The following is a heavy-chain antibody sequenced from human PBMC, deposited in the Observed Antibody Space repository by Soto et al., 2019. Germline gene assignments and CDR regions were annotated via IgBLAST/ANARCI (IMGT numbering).Heavy chain of an antibody. Sequence: GGSLRLSCAASGLTFSNFAMSWVRQAPGKGLEWVSAISGGGGNTYYADSVKGRFTISSDNSKNTLYLQMNSLRAEDTAVYYCAKGLWFAESYGRSDYWGQGTLVTVSS. J-gene: IGHJ4*02. CDR2: ISGGGGNT. CDR3: AKGLWFAESYGRSDY. V-gene: IGHV3-23*01. CDR1: GLTFSNFA. D-gene: IGHD3-10*01.